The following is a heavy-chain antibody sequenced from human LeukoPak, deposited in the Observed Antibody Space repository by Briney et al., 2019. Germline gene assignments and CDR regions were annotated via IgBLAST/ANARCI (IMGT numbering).Heavy chain of an antibody. CDR3: ARGSGWLHFDY. D-gene: IGHD6-19*01. CDR2: ISSSSSYI. V-gene: IGHV3-21*01. Sequence: GGSLRLSCAASGFTFSRYTMNWVRQAPGKGLEWVSSISSSSSYIYYADSVKGRFTISRDNAKNSLYLQMNSLRAEDTAVYYCARGSGWLHFDYWGQGTLVTVSS. CDR1: GFTFSRYT. J-gene: IGHJ4*02.